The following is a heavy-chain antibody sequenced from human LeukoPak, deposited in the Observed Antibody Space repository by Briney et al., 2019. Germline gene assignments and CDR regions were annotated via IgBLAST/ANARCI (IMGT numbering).Heavy chain of an antibody. CDR2: INPNSGGT. D-gene: IGHD3-10*01. V-gene: IGHV1-2*02. Sequence: ASVKVSCKASGYTFTGYYMHWVRQAPGQGLEWMGWINPNSGGTNYAQKFQGRVTMTRDTSISTAYMELSRLRSDDTAVYYCARVHGSGSTFYYYGMDVWGQGTTVTVS. CDR1: GYTFTGYY. CDR3: ARVHGSGSTFYYYGMDV. J-gene: IGHJ6*02.